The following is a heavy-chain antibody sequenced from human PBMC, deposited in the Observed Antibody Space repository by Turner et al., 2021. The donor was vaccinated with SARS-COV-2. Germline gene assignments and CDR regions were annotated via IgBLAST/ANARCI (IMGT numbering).Heavy chain of an antibody. CDR3: ARVGGAFDI. Sequence: QVQLVQSGAEVKMPGASVQVSCKASAYTFSSYYMHWVRQAPGQGHGRMGINNPGGGSTANAKRFKGRVTMTRDTATSTIYMELGSRRSEDTAVYYCARVGGAFDIWGQGTMVIVSS. D-gene: IGHD3-16*01. CDR2: NNPGGGST. J-gene: IGHJ3*02. CDR1: AYTFSSYY. V-gene: IGHV1-46*01.